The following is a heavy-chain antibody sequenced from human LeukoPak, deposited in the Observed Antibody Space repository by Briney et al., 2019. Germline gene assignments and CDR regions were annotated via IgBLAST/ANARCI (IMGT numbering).Heavy chain of an antibody. J-gene: IGHJ4*02. CDR1: GGSISSHY. CDR3: ARHYDGRESRSYYEDY. V-gene: IGHV4-59*08. D-gene: IGHD1-26*01. CDR2: NNYVGSA. Sequence: SETLSLTCTVSGGSISSHYWGWIRQPPGKGLEYIGYNNYVGSADYNPSLKSRVTISVDTPKNQFSLKLSSVTAADTAVYYCARHYDGRESRSYYEDYWGQGTLVIVSS.